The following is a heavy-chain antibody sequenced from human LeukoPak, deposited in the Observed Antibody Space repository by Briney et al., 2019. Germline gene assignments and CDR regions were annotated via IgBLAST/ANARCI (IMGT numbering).Heavy chain of an antibody. J-gene: IGHJ4*02. CDR3: ARRDANLSGSWTYYTYDY. D-gene: IGHD3-10*01. Sequence: PSETLSLTCTVSGGSISSVGYWWGWIRQPPGKGLEFIGNIYLGGSPSYTPSLKSRIAMSIDTSRTLFSLMLTSVTAADTAVYYCARRDANLSGSWTYYTYDYWGQGTLVTVSS. CDR2: IYLGGSP. V-gene: IGHV4-39*01. CDR1: GGSISSVGYW.